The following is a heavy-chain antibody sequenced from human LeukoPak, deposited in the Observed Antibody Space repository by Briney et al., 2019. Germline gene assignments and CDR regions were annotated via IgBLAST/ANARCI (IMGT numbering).Heavy chain of an antibody. J-gene: IGHJ3*02. CDR2: IIPIFGTA. D-gene: IGHD1-7*01. CDR3: ARETELDAFDI. V-gene: IGHV1-69*01. CDR1: GGTFSSYA. Sequence: SVTVSCTASGGTFSSYAISWVRQAPGQGLEWMGGIIPIFGTANYAQKFQGRVTITADESTSTAYMELSSLRSEDTAVYYCARETELDAFDIWGQGTMVTVSS.